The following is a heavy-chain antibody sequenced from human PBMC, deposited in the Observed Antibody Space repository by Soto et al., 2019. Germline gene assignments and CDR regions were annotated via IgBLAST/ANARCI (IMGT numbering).Heavy chain of an antibody. D-gene: IGHD2-2*01. Sequence: EVQLLESGGGLVRPGGSLRLSCAASGFTFSNYAMSWVRQAPGKGLEWVSGVSGSGDNTGYADSVKRRFTISRDNSKNTLYLQMNNLRTEDTAIYYCVKDCSAASCYLPLDYWGQGTLVTVSS. CDR1: GFTFSNYA. CDR3: VKDCSAASCYLPLDY. V-gene: IGHV3-23*01. CDR2: VSGSGDNT. J-gene: IGHJ4*02.